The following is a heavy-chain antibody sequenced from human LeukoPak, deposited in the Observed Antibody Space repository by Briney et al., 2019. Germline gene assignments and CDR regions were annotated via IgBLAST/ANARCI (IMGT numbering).Heavy chain of an antibody. Sequence: SETLSLTCAVYGGSFSGYYWSWIRQPPGKGLEWIGEINHSGSTNYHPSLKSRVTISVDTSKNQFSLKLSSVTAADTAVYYCASSPYYDSSGYYLASFYYWGQGTLVTVSS. V-gene: IGHV4-34*01. J-gene: IGHJ4*02. CDR2: INHSGST. CDR1: GGSFSGYY. D-gene: IGHD3-22*01. CDR3: ASSPYYDSSGYYLASFYY.